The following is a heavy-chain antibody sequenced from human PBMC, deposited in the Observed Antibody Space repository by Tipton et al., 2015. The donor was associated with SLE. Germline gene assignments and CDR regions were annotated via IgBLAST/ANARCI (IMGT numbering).Heavy chain of an antibody. Sequence: SLRLSCAASGFTVSSNYMSWVRQAPGKGLEWVSYISSSSSYTNYADSVKGRFTISRDNAKNSLYLQMNSLRAEDTAVYYCARGQQLAYWGQGTLVTVSS. CDR1: GFTVSSNY. CDR3: ARGQQLAY. J-gene: IGHJ4*02. CDR2: ISSSSSYT. D-gene: IGHD6-13*01. V-gene: IGHV3-11*06.